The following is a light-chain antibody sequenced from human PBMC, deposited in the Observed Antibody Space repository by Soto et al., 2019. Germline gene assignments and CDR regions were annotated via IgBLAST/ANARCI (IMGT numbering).Light chain of an antibody. J-gene: IGLJ2*01. CDR3: CSYTTTAI. CDR1: ISDVGAYNL. V-gene: IGLV2-23*01. CDR2: EGS. Sequence: QSVLTQPASMSGSPGQSITISCNETISDVGAYNLVSWYQHHPGRAPKLLIYEGSKRPSGVSNRFSGSKSGNTASLTISGLQAEDEADYYCCSYTTTAIFGGGTKLTVL.